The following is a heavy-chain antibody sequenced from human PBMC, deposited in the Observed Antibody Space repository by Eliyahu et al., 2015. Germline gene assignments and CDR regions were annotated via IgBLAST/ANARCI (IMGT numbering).Heavy chain of an antibody. CDR3: VRDRWLANSPYFDL. CDR1: G. V-gene: IGHV3-33*01. CDR2: IWYDGSNK. D-gene: IGHD6-19*01. Sequence: GMHWVRQAPGKWLEWVAMIWYDGSNKYYADSVKGRFTISRDNSKNTLSLQMNSLRVEDTAVYYCVRDRWLANSPYFDLWGRGTLVTVSS. J-gene: IGHJ2*01.